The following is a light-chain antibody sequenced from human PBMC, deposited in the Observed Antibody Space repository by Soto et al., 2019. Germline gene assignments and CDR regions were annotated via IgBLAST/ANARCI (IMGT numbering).Light chain of an antibody. CDR2: EVS. J-gene: IGLJ3*02. CDR1: GSDIGDYKY. CDR3: SSYTSSSTLWV. V-gene: IGLV2-14*01. Sequence: QSVLTQPASVSGSPGQSITISCTGTGSDIGDYKYVSWYQRRPGKAPKLMIYEVSNRPSGVSNRFSGSKSGNTASLTISGLQAEDEADYYCSSYTSSSTLWVFGGGTKVTVL.